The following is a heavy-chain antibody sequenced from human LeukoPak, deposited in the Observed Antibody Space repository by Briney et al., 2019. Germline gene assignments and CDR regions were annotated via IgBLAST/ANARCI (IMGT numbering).Heavy chain of an antibody. Sequence: ASVTLSCKASGYTFTSYAMNWVRQPPGQGLEWMGWINTNTRNPTYAQGFTGRFVFSLDTSVSTACLQISSLKAEDTAVYYCARTSFKLPDYWGQGTLVTVSS. D-gene: IGHD1-7*01. V-gene: IGHV7-4-1*02. J-gene: IGHJ4*02. CDR3: ARTSFKLPDY. CDR2: INTNTRNP. CDR1: GYTFTSYA.